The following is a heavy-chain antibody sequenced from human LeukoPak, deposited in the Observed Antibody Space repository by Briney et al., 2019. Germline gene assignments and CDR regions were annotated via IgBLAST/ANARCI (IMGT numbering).Heavy chain of an antibody. Sequence: PSETLSLTCTVSGDSISTYYWSWIRQPPGKGLEWIGYIYYRVTSDYNPSLKSRVTMSVDMSTRQISLKLSSVTAADTAVYYCTRGSIAYDYMDVWGKGTTVTISS. D-gene: IGHD3-22*01. V-gene: IGHV4-59*01. CDR3: TRGSIAYDYMDV. J-gene: IGHJ6*03. CDR1: GDSISTYY. CDR2: IYYRVTS.